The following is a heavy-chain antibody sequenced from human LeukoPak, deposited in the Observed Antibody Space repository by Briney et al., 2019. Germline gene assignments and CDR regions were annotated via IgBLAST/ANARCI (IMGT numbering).Heavy chain of an antibody. CDR1: GFTFSSYG. V-gene: IGHV3-23*01. D-gene: IGHD2-2*01. CDR3: ARVVPAYCSSTSCYFSQRFDP. Sequence: PGGSLRLSCAASGFTFSSYGMSWVRQAPGKGLEWVSAISGSGGSTYYADSVKGRFTISRDNSKNTLYLQMNSLRSEDTAVYYCARVVPAYCSSTSCYFSQRFDPWGQGTLVTVSS. CDR2: ISGSGGST. J-gene: IGHJ5*02.